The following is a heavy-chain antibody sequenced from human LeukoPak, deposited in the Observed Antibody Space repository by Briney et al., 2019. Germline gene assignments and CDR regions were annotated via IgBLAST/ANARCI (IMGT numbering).Heavy chain of an antibody. D-gene: IGHD2-8*01. CDR3: ARDNDFDY. CDR1: GYTFSSYY. V-gene: IGHV1-46*01. J-gene: IGHJ4*02. Sequence: ASVKVSCKTSGYTFSSYYIHWVRQAPGQGLEWMGIIYPGGGSTNYAQKLQGRLTMTRDMSTSTVYMELSSLRSEDTAFYYCARDNDFDYWGQGTLVTVSS. CDR2: IYPGGGST.